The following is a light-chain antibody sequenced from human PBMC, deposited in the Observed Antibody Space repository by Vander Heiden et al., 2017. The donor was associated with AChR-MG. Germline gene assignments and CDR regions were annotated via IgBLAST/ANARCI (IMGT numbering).Light chain of an antibody. CDR3: AAWDDSLNVVV. CDR1: SSNIGSNT. CDR2: SNN. V-gene: IGLV1-44*01. J-gene: IGLJ2*01. Sequence: QSVLTQPPSASGSPGSRVTISCSGSSSNIGSNTVTWYQQLPGTAPKLLIYSNNQRPSGVPDRFSGSKSGTSASLAISGLQSEDEADYYCAAWDDSLNVVVFGGGTKLTVL.